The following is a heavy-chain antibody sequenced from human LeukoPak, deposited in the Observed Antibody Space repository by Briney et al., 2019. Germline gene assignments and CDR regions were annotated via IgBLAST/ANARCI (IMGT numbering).Heavy chain of an antibody. CDR1: GFTFSDYH. D-gene: IGHD3-22*01. CDR2: ISSSGSTI. Sequence: GGSLRLSCAASGFTFSDYHMSWIRQAPGKGLEWVSYISSSGSTIYYTDSVKGRFTISRDNAKNSLYLQMNSLRAEDTAVYYCARTPDGMVSGYYYYWGQGTLVTVSS. V-gene: IGHV3-11*01. J-gene: IGHJ4*02. CDR3: ARTPDGMVSGYYYY.